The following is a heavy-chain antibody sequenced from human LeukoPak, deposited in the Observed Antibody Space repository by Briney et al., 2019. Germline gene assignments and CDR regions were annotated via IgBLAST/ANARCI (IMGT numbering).Heavy chain of an antibody. CDR1: GFTVSSNY. CDR3: ARGIAAAGWYYFDY. D-gene: IGHD6-13*01. J-gene: IGHJ4*02. V-gene: IGHV3-66*01. Sequence: GGSLRLSCAASGFTVSSNYMRWVRQAPGKALEWVSVIYSGGSTYYADSVKGRFTISRDNSKKTLYLQMNSLRAEDTAVYYCARGIAAAGWYYFDYWGQGALVTVSS. CDR2: IYSGGST.